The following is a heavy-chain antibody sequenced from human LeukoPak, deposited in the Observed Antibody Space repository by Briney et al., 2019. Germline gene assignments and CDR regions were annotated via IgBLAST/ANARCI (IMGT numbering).Heavy chain of an antibody. V-gene: IGHV1-2*06. CDR1: GYTFTGYY. CDR3: ARDRGRYFDWFGFDY. CDR2: INPNSGGT. Sequence: ASVKVSCKASGYTFTGYYMHWVRQAPGQGLEWMGRINPNSGGTNYAQKFQGRVTMTTDTSTSTAYMELRSLRSDDTAVYYCARDRGRYFDWFGFDYWGQGTLVTVSS. J-gene: IGHJ4*02. D-gene: IGHD3-9*01.